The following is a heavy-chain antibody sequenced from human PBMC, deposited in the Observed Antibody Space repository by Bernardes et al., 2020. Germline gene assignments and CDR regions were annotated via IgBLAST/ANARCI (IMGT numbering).Heavy chain of an antibody. CDR3: ASLRSGELSFPHDAFGI. V-gene: IGHV3-48*01. Sequence: GGSLRLSCAASGFTFSSYNMNWVRQAPGKGLEWVSYISSSSSTIYYADSVKGRFTISRDNAKNSLYLQMNSLRAEDTAVYYCASLRSGELSFPHDAFGIWGQGTQVTVSS. D-gene: IGHD3-16*02. CDR1: GFTFSSYN. CDR2: ISSSSSTI. J-gene: IGHJ3*02.